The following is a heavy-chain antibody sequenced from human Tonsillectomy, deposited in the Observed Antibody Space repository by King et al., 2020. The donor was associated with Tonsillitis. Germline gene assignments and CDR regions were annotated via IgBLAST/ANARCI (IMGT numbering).Heavy chain of an antibody. V-gene: IGHV4-4*07. Sequence: QLQESGPGLVKPSETLSLTCTVSGGSISTYYWSWIRRPAGKGLEWSGRIYSSGSTNYNPSLKSRLTMSVDTSKNQFSLKVSSVTAADTAVYYCARDRTMIENNWFDPWGQGTLVTVSS. D-gene: IGHD3-22*01. CDR3: ARDRTMIENNWFDP. CDR2: IYSSGST. J-gene: IGHJ5*02. CDR1: GGSISTYY.